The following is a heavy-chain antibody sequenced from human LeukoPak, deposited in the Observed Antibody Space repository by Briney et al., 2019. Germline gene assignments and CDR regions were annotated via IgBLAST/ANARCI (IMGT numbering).Heavy chain of an antibody. D-gene: IGHD6-13*01. Sequence: GGSLRLSCAASGFTFSSYAMSWDRQAPGKGLEWVSAISGRDGYTYYADSVKGRFTISRDNSKDTLFLHMSSLRAEDTAVYYCAKGTIAAAGTDCDYWGQGTQVTVSS. V-gene: IGHV3-23*01. CDR3: AKGTIAAAGTDCDY. CDR2: ISGRDGYT. J-gene: IGHJ4*02. CDR1: GFTFSSYA.